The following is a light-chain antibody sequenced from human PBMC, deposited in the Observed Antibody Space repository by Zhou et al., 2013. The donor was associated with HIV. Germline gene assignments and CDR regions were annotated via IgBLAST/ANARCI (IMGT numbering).Light chain of an antibody. Sequence: ILLTQSPSSLSASVGDTVTITCQASHDINNYLSWYQQKPGQAPKLLIYEASNLETGVPSRFSGFGSGTDFGFTISSLQPEDFATYYCQQRDSLPLTFGQGTRVEIK. V-gene: IGKV1-33*01. CDR1: HDINNY. CDR2: EAS. CDR3: QQRDSLPLT. J-gene: IGKJ1*01.